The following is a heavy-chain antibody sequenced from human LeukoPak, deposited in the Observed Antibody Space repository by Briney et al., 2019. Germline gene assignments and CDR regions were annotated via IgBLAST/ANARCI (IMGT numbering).Heavy chain of an antibody. V-gene: IGHV1-2*02. CDR3: ARDPLPDP. CDR2: INPNSGST. Sequence: GASVKVSCRASGYTFTGYYMHWVRQARGQGLEWMGRINPNSGSTNYAQKFQGRVTMTRDTSISTAYMELSRLRSDDTAVYYCARDPLPDPWGHGTLVTVSS. D-gene: IGHD1-26*01. CDR1: GYTFTGYY. J-gene: IGHJ5*02.